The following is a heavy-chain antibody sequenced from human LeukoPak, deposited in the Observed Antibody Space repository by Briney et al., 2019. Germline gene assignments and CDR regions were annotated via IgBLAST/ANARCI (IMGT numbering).Heavy chain of an antibody. CDR3: ARGAVAARPDAFDI. V-gene: IGHV4-4*07. Sequence: PSETLSLTCTVSGGSIGSYYWSWIRQPAGKGLEWIGRIYTSGSTNYNPSLKSRVTMSVDTSKNQFSLKLSSVTAADTAVYYCARGAVAARPDAFDIWGQGTMVTVSS. CDR2: IYTSGST. CDR1: GGSIGSYY. J-gene: IGHJ3*02. D-gene: IGHD6-6*01.